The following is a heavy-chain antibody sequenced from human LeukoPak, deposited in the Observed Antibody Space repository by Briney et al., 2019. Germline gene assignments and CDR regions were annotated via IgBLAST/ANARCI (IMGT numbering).Heavy chain of an antibody. Sequence: GGSLRLSCAASGFTFSNYDIHWVRQAPGKGLEWVSDISSSSSTIYYADSVKGRFTISRDNAKNSLYLQMNSLRAEDTAVYYCARAWVGAAYFDYWGQGTLVTVSS. D-gene: IGHD2-15*01. CDR1: GFTFSNYD. J-gene: IGHJ4*02. CDR3: ARAWVGAAYFDY. V-gene: IGHV3-48*01. CDR2: ISSSSSTI.